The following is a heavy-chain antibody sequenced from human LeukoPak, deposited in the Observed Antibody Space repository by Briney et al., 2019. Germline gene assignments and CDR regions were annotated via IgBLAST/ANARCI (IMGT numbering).Heavy chain of an antibody. CDR3: AKDPQRYCSGGSCLYFDY. V-gene: IGHV3-23*01. CDR2: ISASGGGT. D-gene: IGHD2-15*01. J-gene: IGHJ4*02. CDR1: GFTFNNYA. Sequence: GGSLRLSCAASGFTFNNYAMSWVRQAPGKGLEWVSAISASGGGTNYADSVKGRFIISRVNSKDTLYLQMNSLRAEDTAVYYCAKDPQRYCSGGSCLYFDYWGQGTLVTVSS.